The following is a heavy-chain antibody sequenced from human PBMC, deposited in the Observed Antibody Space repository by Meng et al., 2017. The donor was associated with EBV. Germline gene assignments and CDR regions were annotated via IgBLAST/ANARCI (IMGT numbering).Heavy chain of an antibody. V-gene: IGHV1-69*01. CDR3: ASESGRGYTPDY. CDR1: GGPFSNYA. J-gene: IGHJ4*02. CDR2: FLPTLGAP. D-gene: IGHD3-10*01. Sequence: QLVPSAAELKNPGHSVKVSCKTSGGPFSNYASGWVRQDPGQGLEWLGGFLPTLGAPNYAQKFQGRVSITADESTSTHYMDLSSLRSEDTAVYYCASESGRGYTPDYWGQGTLVTVSS.